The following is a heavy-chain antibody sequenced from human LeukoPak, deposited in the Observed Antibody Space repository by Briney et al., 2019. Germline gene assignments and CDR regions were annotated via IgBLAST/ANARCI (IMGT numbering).Heavy chain of an antibody. CDR1: GFRFDDYG. CDR3: ARDLWGSSSSELATFDY. CDR2: INWNGGST. Sequence: GGSLRLSCAASGFRFDDYGMSWVRHAPGKGLEWVSGINWNGGSTSYADSVKGRFTISRDSAKNSLYLQMNSLRADDTALYYCARDLWGSSSSELATFDYWGQGTLVTVSS. V-gene: IGHV3-20*04. J-gene: IGHJ4*02. D-gene: IGHD6-6*01.